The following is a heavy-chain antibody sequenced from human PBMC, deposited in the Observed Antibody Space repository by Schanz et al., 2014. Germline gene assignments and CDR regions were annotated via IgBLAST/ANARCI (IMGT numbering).Heavy chain of an antibody. J-gene: IGHJ4*02. V-gene: IGHV3-53*01. Sequence: EVQLVESGGGLVQPGGSLRLSCAASGFSVGNKYMNWVRQAPGKGLEWVSFIYIGGNTYYAESVKGRFTISRDNSKNTLYLQMNSLRAEDTAVYFCAKIERNEDWGQGTLVTVSS. CDR1: GFSVGNKY. D-gene: IGHD1-1*01. CDR3: AKIERNED. CDR2: IYIGGNT.